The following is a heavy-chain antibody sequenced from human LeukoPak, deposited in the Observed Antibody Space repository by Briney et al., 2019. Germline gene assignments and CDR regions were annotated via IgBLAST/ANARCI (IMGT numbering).Heavy chain of an antibody. Sequence: ASVKVSCKASGYTFRQYSISWVRQAPGKGFEWMGGFDPEDGETIYAQKFQGRVTMTEDTSTDTAYMELSSLRSEDTAVYYCATERVGATGIDYWGQGTLVTVSS. CDR1: GYTFRQYS. CDR3: ATERVGATGIDY. J-gene: IGHJ4*02. V-gene: IGHV1-24*01. CDR2: FDPEDGET. D-gene: IGHD1-26*01.